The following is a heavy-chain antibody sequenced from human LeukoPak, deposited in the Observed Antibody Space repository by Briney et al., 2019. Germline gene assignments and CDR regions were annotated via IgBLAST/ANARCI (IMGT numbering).Heavy chain of an antibody. CDR3: AREKGYYYGSGKYYMDV. Sequence: ASVKVSCKASGGTFISYAISWVRQAAGRGLEWMGGIIPIFGTANYAQKFQGRVTSTTDESTSADYMELSSLRSEDTAVYYCAREKGYYYGSGKYYMDVWGKGTTVTVSS. V-gene: IGHV1-69*05. CDR1: GGTFISYA. CDR2: IIPIFGTA. J-gene: IGHJ6*03. D-gene: IGHD3-10*01.